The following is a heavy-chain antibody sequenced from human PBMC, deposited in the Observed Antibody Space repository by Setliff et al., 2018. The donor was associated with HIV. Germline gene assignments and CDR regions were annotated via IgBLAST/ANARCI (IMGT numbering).Heavy chain of an antibody. J-gene: IGHJ1*01. CDR1: GVSTSSSTYY. CDR3: ASRGIVVVTMSMPDEFFVH. D-gene: IGHD2-21*02. Sequence: SETLSLTCSVSGVSTSSSTYYWGWIRQPPGKGLEWIGYIFYTGSTYYNPSLKNRVTMSVDTSKNQFSLKLSSVTAADTATYYCASRGIVVVTMSMPDEFFVHWGHGTLVTVSS. V-gene: IGHV4-39*01. CDR2: IFYTGST.